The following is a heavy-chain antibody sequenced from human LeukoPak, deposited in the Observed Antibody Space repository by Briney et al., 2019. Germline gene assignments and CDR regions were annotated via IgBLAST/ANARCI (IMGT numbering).Heavy chain of an antibody. J-gene: IGHJ4*02. Sequence: SGGSLGLSCAASGFTFSNYWMTWVRQAPGKGLEWVSFIGTSTSYIYYADSVKGRFTISRDNAKNSLYLQMNSLRAEDTAVYYCASVTNGWSLIDYWGQGTLVTVSS. CDR3: ASVTNGWSLIDY. D-gene: IGHD6-19*01. CDR2: IGTSTSYI. CDR1: GFTFSNYW. V-gene: IGHV3-21*01.